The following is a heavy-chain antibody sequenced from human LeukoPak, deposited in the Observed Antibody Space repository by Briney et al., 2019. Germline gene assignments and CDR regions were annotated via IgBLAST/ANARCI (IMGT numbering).Heavy chain of an antibody. D-gene: IGHD6-13*01. V-gene: IGHV4-61*05. J-gene: IGHJ4*02. CDR1: GGAIAGSSYY. Sequence: SETLSLTCIVSGGAIAGSSYYWAWIRQPPGKGLEWIGYIYYSGSTNYNPSLKSRVTISVDTSKNQFSLKLSSVTAADTAVYYCASFSIAAAVYFDYWGQGTLVTVSS. CDR3: ASFSIAAAVYFDY. CDR2: IYYSGST.